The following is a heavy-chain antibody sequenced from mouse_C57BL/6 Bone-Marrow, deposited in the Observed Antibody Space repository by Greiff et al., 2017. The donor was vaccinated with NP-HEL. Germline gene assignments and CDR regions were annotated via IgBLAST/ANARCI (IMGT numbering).Heavy chain of an antibody. V-gene: IGHV1-50*01. J-gene: IGHJ2*01. Sequence: QVQLKQSGAELVKPGASVKLSCKASGYTFTSYWMQWVKQRPGQGLEWIGEIDPSDSYTNYNQKFKGKATLTVDTTSSTAYMQLSSLTSEDSAVYYCARSGITASHYFDYWGQVTTLTVSS. D-gene: IGHD1-1*01. CDR1: GYTFTSYW. CDR3: ARSGITASHYFDY. CDR2: IDPSDSYT.